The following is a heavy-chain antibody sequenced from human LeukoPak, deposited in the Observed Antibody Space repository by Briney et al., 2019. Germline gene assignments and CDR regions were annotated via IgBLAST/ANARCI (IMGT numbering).Heavy chain of an antibody. CDR1: GGSISSSSYY. CDR2: IYYSGST. D-gene: IGHD3-22*01. J-gene: IGHJ3*02. V-gene: IGHV4-39*07. CDR3: ARGGITMIVGDAFDI. Sequence: SETLSLTCTVSGGSISSSSYYWGWIRQPPGKGLEWIGSIYYSGSTYYNPSLKSRVTISVDTSKNQFSLKLSSVTAADTAVYYCARGGITMIVGDAFDIWGQGTMVTVSS.